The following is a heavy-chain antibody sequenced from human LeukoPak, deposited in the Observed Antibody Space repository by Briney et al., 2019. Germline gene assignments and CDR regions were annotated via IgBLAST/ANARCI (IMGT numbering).Heavy chain of an antibody. CDR3: ARDGLRVRGVIRSGDYYYMDV. Sequence: ASVKVSCKASGYTFTSYYMHWVRQAPGEGLEWMGIINPTGGSTSYAQKFQGRVTMTRDMSTSTVYMELSSLRSEDTAVYYCARDGLRVRGVIRSGDYYYMDVWGKGTTVTVSS. V-gene: IGHV1-46*01. CDR2: INPTGGST. D-gene: IGHD3-10*01. CDR1: GYTFTSYY. J-gene: IGHJ6*03.